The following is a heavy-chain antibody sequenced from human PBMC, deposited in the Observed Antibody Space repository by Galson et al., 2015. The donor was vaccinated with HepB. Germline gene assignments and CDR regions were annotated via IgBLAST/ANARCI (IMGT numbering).Heavy chain of an antibody. CDR2: ISAYNGNT. CDR3: ARETGWGSYDAFDI. CDR1: GYTFTSYG. Sequence: SVKVSCKASGYTFTSYGISWVRQAPGQGLEWMGWISAYNGNTNYAQKLQGRVTMTTDTSTSTAYMELRSPRSDDTAVYYCARETGWGSYDAFDIWGQGAMVTVSS. J-gene: IGHJ3*02. V-gene: IGHV1-18*01. D-gene: IGHD1-26*01.